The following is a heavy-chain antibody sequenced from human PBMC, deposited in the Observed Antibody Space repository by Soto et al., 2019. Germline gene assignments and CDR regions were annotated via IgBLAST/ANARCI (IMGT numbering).Heavy chain of an antibody. CDR2: IYWDDDK. Sequence: QITLKESGPTLVKPTQTLTLTCTFSGFSLSTSGVGVGWIRQPPGKALECLAIIYWDDDKRYSPSLNSRLTISKDTSRNQVVLTMTNMDPVDTATYYCARKSTVAYDFWGQGTLVTVSS. CDR3: ARKSTVAYDF. J-gene: IGHJ4*02. CDR1: GFSLSTSGVG. V-gene: IGHV2-5*02. D-gene: IGHD2-15*01.